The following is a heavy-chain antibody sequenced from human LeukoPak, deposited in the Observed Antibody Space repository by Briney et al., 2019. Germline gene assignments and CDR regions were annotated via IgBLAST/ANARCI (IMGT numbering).Heavy chain of an antibody. D-gene: IGHD3-10*01. V-gene: IGHV3-23*01. CDR1: GFTFSSYA. Sequence: GGSLRLSCAASGFTFSSYAMSWVRQAPGKGLEWVSAISGSGGSTYYADSVKGRFTISRDNSKNTLYLQMNSLRAEDTAVYYCVARRGVVRGVQALFDYWGQGNLVTVSS. CDR3: VARRGVVRGVQALFDY. CDR2: ISGSGGST. J-gene: IGHJ4*02.